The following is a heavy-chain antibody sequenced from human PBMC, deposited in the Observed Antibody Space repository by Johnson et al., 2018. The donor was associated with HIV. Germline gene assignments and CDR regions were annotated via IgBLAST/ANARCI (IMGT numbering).Heavy chain of an antibody. CDR3: ARDSTLGIAAAGVDAFDI. D-gene: IGHD6-13*01. V-gene: IGHV3-30-3*01. CDR1: GFTFSNFA. Sequence: QVQLVESGGGVVQPGRSLRLSCAASGFTFSNFAMHWVRLAPGKGLEWVALMSYDGSNKYYAASVKGRFTIPRDNSKNTLYMKMNSLRVEDTAVYYCARDSTLGIAAAGVDAFDIWGQGTMVTVSS. J-gene: IGHJ3*02. CDR2: MSYDGSNK.